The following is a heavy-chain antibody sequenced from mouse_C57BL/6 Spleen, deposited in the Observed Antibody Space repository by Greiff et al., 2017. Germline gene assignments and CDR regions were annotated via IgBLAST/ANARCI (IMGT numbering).Heavy chain of an antibody. J-gene: IGHJ4*01. Sequence: QVQLKESGPELVKPGASVKLSCKASGYTFTSYDINWVKQRPGQGLEWIGWIYPRDGSTKYNEKFKGKATLTVDTSSSTAYMELHSLTSEDSAVYFCARHPTMIRHYAMDYWGQGTSGTVSS. CDR1: GYTFTSYD. CDR3: ARHPTMIRHYAMDY. D-gene: IGHD2-4*01. V-gene: IGHV1-85*01. CDR2: IYPRDGST.